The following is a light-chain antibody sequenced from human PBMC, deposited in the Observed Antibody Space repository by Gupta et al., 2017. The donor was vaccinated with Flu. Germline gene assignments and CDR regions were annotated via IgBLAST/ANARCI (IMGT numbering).Light chain of an antibody. CDR3: QQYGSSPQT. Sequence: GTLSLSPGERATRSCRASQSVSSSYLAWYQQKPGQAPRLVIYGASSRATGIPDRFSGSGSGTDFTLTISRLEPEDFAVYYCQQYGSSPQTFGQGTKVEIK. CDR1: QSVSSSY. CDR2: GAS. J-gene: IGKJ1*01. V-gene: IGKV3-20*01.